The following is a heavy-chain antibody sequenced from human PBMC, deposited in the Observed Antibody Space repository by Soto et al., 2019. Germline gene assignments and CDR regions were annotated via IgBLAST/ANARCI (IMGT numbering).Heavy chain of an antibody. V-gene: IGHV4-59*01. CDR3: ARWAPPYGMDV. D-gene: IGHD1-26*01. CDR1: GVSISSYY. CDR2: IYYSGST. Sequence: SETLSLTCTVSGVSISSYYWSWIRQPPGKGLEWIGYIYYSGSTNYNPSLKSRVTISVDTSKNQFSLKLSSVTAADTAVYYCARWAPPYGMDVWGQGTTVTVSS. J-gene: IGHJ6*02.